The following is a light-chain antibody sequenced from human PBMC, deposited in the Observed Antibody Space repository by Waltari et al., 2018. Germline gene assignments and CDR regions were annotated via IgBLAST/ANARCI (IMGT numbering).Light chain of an antibody. Sequence: DIQMTQSPSTLSASLGDRVTITCRASQSISSWLAWYQQQPGKPPKLLIYKASSLESGVPSRFSGSGSGTEFTLTISSLQPDDFATYYCQQYNSYSYTFGQGTKLEIK. V-gene: IGKV1-5*03. J-gene: IGKJ2*01. CDR2: KAS. CDR1: QSISSW. CDR3: QQYNSYSYT.